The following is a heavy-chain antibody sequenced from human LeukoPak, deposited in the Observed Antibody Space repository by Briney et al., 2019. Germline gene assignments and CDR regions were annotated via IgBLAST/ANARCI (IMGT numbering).Heavy chain of an antibody. J-gene: IGHJ4*02. V-gene: IGHV3-48*03. CDR3: ARDSMAFDF. D-gene: IGHD2/OR15-2a*01. CDR2: ISGSGDTE. CDR1: RFTFSNYE. Sequence: GGSLRLSCAAARFTFSNYEMHWVRQAPGKGLEWLSYISGSGDTEYYADSVKGRFTISRDNGENSLYLQMNSLRAEDTAVYYCARDSMAFDFWGQGTLVTVSS.